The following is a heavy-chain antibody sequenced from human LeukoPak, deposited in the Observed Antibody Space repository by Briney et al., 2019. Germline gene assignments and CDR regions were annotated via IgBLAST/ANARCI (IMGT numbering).Heavy chain of an antibody. CDR1: GFTFSSSW. CDR2: IRYDGSNK. V-gene: IGHV3-30*02. D-gene: IGHD3-22*01. CDR3: AKVKRPDYYDSSGRTQSFDY. J-gene: IGHJ4*02. Sequence: PGGSLRLSCAASGFTFSSSWMTWVRQAPGKGLEWVAFIRYDGSNKYYADSVKGRFTISRDNSKNTLYLQMNSLRAEDTAVYYCAKVKRPDYYDSSGRTQSFDYWGQGTLVTVSS.